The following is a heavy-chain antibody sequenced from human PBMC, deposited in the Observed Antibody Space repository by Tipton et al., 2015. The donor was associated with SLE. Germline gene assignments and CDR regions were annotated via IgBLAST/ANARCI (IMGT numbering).Heavy chain of an antibody. CDR1: GFTFSSYW. CDR2: VNHSGST. D-gene: IGHD3-10*01. J-gene: IGHJ4*02. Sequence: LRLSCAASGFTFSSYWMHWVRQAPGKGLEWIGEVNHSGSTNYNPSLKSRVTILVDTSKNQFSLKLSSVTAADTAVYYCASGYYGSGKLDYWGQGTLVTVSS. CDR3: ASGYYGSGKLDY. V-gene: IGHV4-34*01.